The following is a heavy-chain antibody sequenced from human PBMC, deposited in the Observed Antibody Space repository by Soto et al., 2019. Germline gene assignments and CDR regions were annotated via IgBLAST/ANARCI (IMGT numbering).Heavy chain of an antibody. D-gene: IGHD6-13*01. CDR3: AASGIAAAGPYDAFYI. J-gene: IGHJ3*02. CDR1: GFTFTSSA. CDR2: IVVGSGNT. V-gene: IGHV1-58*02. Sequence: QMQLVQSGPEVKKPGTSVKVSCKASGFTFTSSAMQWVRQARGQRLEWIGWIVVGSGNTNYAQKFQERVTITRDMSTSTAYMELSSLRSEDTAVYYCAASGIAAAGPYDAFYIWGQGTMVTVCS.